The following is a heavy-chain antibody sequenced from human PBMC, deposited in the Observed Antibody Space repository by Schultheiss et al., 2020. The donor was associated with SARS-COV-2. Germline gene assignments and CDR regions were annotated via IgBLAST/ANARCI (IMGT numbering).Heavy chain of an antibody. D-gene: IGHD6-19*01. J-gene: IGHJ6*02. CDR1: GYSFTSYW. V-gene: IGHV5-51*01. CDR3: ARLGIAVAGDV. CDR2: IYPGDSDT. Sequence: GGSLRLSCKGSGYSFTSYWIGWVRQMPGKGLEWMGIIYPGDSDTRYSPSFQGHVTISADKSISTAYLQWSSLKASDTAMYYCARLGIAVAGDVWGQGTTVTVSS.